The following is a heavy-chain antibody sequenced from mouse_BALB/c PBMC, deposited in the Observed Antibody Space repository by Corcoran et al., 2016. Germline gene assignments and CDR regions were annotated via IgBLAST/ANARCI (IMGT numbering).Heavy chain of an antibody. V-gene: IGHV1-26*01. Sequence: EVQLQQSGPELVKPVASVKISCKASGYSFTGYYMHWVKQSHVKSLEWIGRINPYNGATSYNQNFKDKASLTVDKSSSTAYMELHSLTSEDSAVYYCARDYDYWYFDVWGAGTTVTVSS. J-gene: IGHJ1*01. CDR1: GYSFTGYY. CDR3: ARDYDYWYFDV. CDR2: INPYNGAT. D-gene: IGHD2-4*01.